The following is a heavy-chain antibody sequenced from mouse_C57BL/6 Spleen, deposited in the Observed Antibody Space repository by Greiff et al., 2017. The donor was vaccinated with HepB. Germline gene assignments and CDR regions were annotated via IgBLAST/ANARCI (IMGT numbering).Heavy chain of an antibody. Sequence: QVQLKESGPGLVQPSQSLSITCTVSGFSLTSYGVHWVRQSPGKGLEWLGVIWRGGSTDYNAAFMSRLSITKDNSKSQVFFKMNSLQADDTAIYYCAKNPLEVVEDWYFDVWGTGTTVTVSS. CDR2: IWRGGST. D-gene: IGHD1-1*01. V-gene: IGHV2-5*01. J-gene: IGHJ1*03. CDR3: AKNPLEVVEDWYFDV. CDR1: GFSLTSYG.